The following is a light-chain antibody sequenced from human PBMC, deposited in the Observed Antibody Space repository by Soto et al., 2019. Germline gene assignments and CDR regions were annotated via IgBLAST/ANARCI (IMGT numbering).Light chain of an antibody. CDR3: QHYGGSFS. Sequence: EIVLTQSPGTLSLSPVEGATVSCRVSQSINSKSLVWYQRKFGQAPRLLIYNTSSRATGITDRFSGSGSGTDFTLSISRLEPEDFAVYYCQHYGGSFSFGPGTKVDFK. CDR1: QSINSKS. V-gene: IGKV3-20*01. CDR2: NTS. J-gene: IGKJ3*01.